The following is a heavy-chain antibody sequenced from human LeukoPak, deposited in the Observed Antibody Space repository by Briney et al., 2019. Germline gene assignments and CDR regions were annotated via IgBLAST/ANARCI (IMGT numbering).Heavy chain of an antibody. CDR2: INPNSGGT. CDR1: GYTFTGYY. Sequence: ASVKVSCKASGYTFTGYYMLWVRQAPGQGLEWMGWINPNSGGTNYAQKFQGRVTMTRDASISTAYMELSRLRSDDTAVYYCAREGIVVVPAAPGDYWGQGTLVTVSS. V-gene: IGHV1-2*02. J-gene: IGHJ4*02. D-gene: IGHD2-2*01. CDR3: AREGIVVVPAAPGDY.